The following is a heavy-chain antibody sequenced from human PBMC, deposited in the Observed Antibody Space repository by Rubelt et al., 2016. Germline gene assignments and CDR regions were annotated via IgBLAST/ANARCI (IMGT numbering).Heavy chain of an antibody. J-gene: IGHJ4*02. V-gene: IGHV4-39*01. D-gene: IGHD6-6*01. Sequence: QLQLQESGPGLVKPSETLSLTCTVSGGSISTSSYYWGWIRQSPGKGLEWIGTIYNSGSAYYNPSPKSRVTISVDTSKNQFSLKLSSVTAADTAVYYCARAYSSSSELDYWGQGTLVTVSS. CDR3: ARAYSSSSELDY. CDR1: GGSISTSSYY. CDR2: IYNSGSA.